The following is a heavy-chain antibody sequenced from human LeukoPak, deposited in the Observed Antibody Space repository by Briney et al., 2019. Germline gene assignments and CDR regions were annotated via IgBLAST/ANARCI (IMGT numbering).Heavy chain of an antibody. D-gene: IGHD3-10*01. CDR1: GGSISSSNYD. CDR2: IYTSEST. J-gene: IGHJ4*02. V-gene: IGHV4-61*02. Sequence: SETLSLTCSVSGGSISSSNYDWGWIRQPGGKGLEWIVRIYTSESTNYNPSLKSRVTISVDTSRNQFSLKLSSVTAADTAVYYCARGLWFGDENPPYFDYWGQGILVTVSS. CDR3: ARGLWFGDENPPYFDY.